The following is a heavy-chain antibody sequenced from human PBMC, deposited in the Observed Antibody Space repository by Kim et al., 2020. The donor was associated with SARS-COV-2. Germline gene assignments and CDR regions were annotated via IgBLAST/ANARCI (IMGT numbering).Heavy chain of an antibody. V-gene: IGHV3-21*01. CDR3: ARDGTTMYSSSWYYFDY. CDR2: ISSSSSDI. J-gene: IGHJ4*02. D-gene: IGHD6-13*01. CDR1: GFTFSSYS. Sequence: GGSLRLSCAASGFTFSSYSMNWVRQAPGKGLEWVSSISSSSSDIYYADSVKGRFTISRDNAKNSLYLQMNSLRAEDTAVYYCARDGTTMYSSSWYYFDYWGPGTLVTVSS.